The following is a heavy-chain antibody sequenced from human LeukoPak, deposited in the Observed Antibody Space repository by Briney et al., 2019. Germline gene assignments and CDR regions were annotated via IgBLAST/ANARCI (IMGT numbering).Heavy chain of an antibody. D-gene: IGHD1-26*01. CDR3: ARDIGVGTSKGFDY. Sequence: SETLSLTCTVSGGSISNYYWSWIRQPPGKGLEWIGYIYYSGTTNYNPSLKSRVTISVDTSKNQFSLKLNSVTAADTAVYYCARDIGVGTSKGFDYWGQGALVTVSS. V-gene: IGHV4-59*12. CDR1: GGSISNYY. CDR2: IYYSGTT. J-gene: IGHJ4*02.